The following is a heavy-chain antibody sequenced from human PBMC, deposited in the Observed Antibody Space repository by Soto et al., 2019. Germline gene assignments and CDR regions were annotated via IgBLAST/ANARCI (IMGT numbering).Heavy chain of an antibody. D-gene: IGHD6-13*01. CDR1: GYTFTSYA. J-gene: IGHJ4*02. CDR3: ARGIAPCPFDY. Sequence: QVQLVQSGAEEKKPGASVKVSCKASGYTFTSYAMHWVRQAPGQRLEWMGWTNAGNGNTKYSQKFQGRVTLTRDTPASTAYTALSRLRSEDTAVYYCARGIAPCPFDYWGQGTLVTVSS. V-gene: IGHV1-3*05. CDR2: TNAGNGNT.